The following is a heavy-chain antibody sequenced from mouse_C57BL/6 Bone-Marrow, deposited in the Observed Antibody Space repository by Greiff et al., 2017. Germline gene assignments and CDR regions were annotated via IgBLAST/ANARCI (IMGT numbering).Heavy chain of an antibody. V-gene: IGHV10-3*01. CDR1: GFTFNTYS. D-gene: IGHD2-2*01. J-gene: IGHJ1*03. Sequence: EVQLVESGGGLVQPKGSLKLSCAASGFTFNTYSMHWVRQAPGKGLEWVVRIRSKSSNYATYYADSVKNRFTISTDDSQSMLYLQLNNLKTDDTTMYYCVRDKGYGYDKGWYFDVWGTGTTVTVSS. CDR3: VRDKGYGYDKGWYFDV. CDR2: IRSKSSNYAT.